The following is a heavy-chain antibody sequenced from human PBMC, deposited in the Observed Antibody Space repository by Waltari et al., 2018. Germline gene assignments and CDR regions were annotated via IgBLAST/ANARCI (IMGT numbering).Heavy chain of an antibody. V-gene: IGHV3-53*01. D-gene: IGHD2-8*01. Sequence: EVQLVESGGGLIQPGGSLRLSCAASGFIVSSNYMSWVRQAPGKGLEWVSVIFSGGSTYYADSWKGRFTISRDNSKNTLYLQMNSLRVEDTAVYYCARGESVYGGALDYWGQGTLVTVSP. CDR1: GFIVSSNY. J-gene: IGHJ4*02. CDR2: IFSGGST. CDR3: ARGESVYGGALDY.